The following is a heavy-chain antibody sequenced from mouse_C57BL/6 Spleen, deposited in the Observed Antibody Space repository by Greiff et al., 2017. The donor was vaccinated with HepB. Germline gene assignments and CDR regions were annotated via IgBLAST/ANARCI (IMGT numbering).Heavy chain of an antibody. Sequence: EVQLQQSGPELVKPGASVKISCKASGYTFTDYYMNWVKQSHGKSLEWSGDINPNNGGTSYNQKFKGKATLTVDKSSSTAYMELRSLTSEDSAVYYCAKDWAFAYWGEGPLVAVSA. CDR1: GYTFTDYY. V-gene: IGHV1-26*01. CDR3: AKDWAFAY. CDR2: INPNNGGT. J-gene: IGHJ3*01.